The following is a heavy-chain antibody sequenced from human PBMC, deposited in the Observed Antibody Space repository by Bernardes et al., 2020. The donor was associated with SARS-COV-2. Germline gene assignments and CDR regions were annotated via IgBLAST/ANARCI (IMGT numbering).Heavy chain of an antibody. CDR3: ARQPLGQWLPYYFDY. CDR1: GGSISSSSYY. Sequence: SETLSLTCTVSGGSISSSSYYWGWIRQPPGKGLEWIGSIYYSGSTYYNPSLKSRVTISVDTSKNQFSLKLSSVTAADTAVYYCARQPLGQWLPYYFDYWGQGTLVTVSS. J-gene: IGHJ4*02. CDR2: IYYSGST. V-gene: IGHV4-39*01. D-gene: IGHD6-19*01.